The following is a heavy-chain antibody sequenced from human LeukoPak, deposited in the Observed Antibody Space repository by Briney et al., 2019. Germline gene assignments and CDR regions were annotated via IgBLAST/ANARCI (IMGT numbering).Heavy chain of an antibody. D-gene: IGHD3-22*01. V-gene: IGHV1-18*01. CDR3: ARESGTKKITYYYDREDAFDI. CDR2: ISAYNGNT. Sequence: ASVKVSCKASGYTFTSYGINWVRQAPGQGLEWMGWISAYNGNTNYAQKLQGRVTMTTDTSTSTAYMELRSLRSDDTAVYYCARESGTKKITYYYDREDAFDIWGQGTMVTVSS. J-gene: IGHJ3*02. CDR1: GYTFTSYG.